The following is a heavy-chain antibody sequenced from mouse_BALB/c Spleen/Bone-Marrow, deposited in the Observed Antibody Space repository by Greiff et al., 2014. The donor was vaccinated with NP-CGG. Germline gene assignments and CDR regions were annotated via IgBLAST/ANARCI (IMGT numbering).Heavy chain of an antibody. CDR1: GYTFTSYV. J-gene: IGHJ4*01. Sequence: VHVKQSGPELVKPGASVKMSCKASGYTFTSYVMHWVKQKPGQGLEWIGYINPYNDGTKYNEKFKGKATLTSDKSSITAYMELSSLSSEDSAVYYCARKVWYYAMDYWGQGTSVTVSS. D-gene: IGHD2-10*02. CDR2: INPYNDGT. V-gene: IGHV1-14*01. CDR3: ARKVWYYAMDY.